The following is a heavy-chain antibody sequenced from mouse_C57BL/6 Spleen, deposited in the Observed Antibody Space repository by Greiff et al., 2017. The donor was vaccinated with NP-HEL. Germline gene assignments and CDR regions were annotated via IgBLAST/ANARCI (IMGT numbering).Heavy chain of an antibody. V-gene: IGHV1-82*01. CDR2: IYPGDGDT. CDR3: ASPAYYSNYVLFAY. CDR1: GYAFSSSW. D-gene: IGHD2-5*01. Sequence: VQLQQSGPELVKPGASVKISCKASGYAFSSSWMNWVKQRPGKGLEWIGRIYPGDGDTNYNGKFKGKATVTADKSSSTAYMQLSSLTSEDSAVYFCASPAYYSNYVLFAYWGQRTLVTVSA. J-gene: IGHJ3*01.